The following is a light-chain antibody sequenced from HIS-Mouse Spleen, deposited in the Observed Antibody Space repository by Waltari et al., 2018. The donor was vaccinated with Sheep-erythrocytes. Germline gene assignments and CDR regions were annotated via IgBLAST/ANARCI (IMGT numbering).Light chain of an antibody. CDR3: CSYAGSSTPWV. CDR2: EGS. J-gene: IGLJ3*02. Sequence: QSALTQPASVSGSPGQSITISCTGTSSDVGSYNPVSWYQQHPGKAPKLMIYEGSKRPSGVSNRLSGSKSGNTASLTISGLQAGDEADYYCCSYAGSSTPWVFGGGTKLTVL. V-gene: IGLV2-23*01. CDR1: SSDVGSYNP.